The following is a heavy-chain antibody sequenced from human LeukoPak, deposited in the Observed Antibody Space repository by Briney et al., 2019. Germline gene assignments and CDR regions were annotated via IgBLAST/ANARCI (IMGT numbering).Heavy chain of an antibody. CDR1: GFTFSNYA. Sequence: PGGSLRLSCAASGFTFSNYAMNWIRQAPGKGLEWVSHITGSGDNSYYTDPVKGRSTLSRDNSKNTLFLQMNGLRAEDTAVYYCTRDEGLVAGIWRALDIWGQGTMVTVSS. J-gene: IGHJ3*02. CDR2: ITGSGDNS. CDR3: TRDEGLVAGIWRALDI. V-gene: IGHV3-23*01. D-gene: IGHD6-19*01.